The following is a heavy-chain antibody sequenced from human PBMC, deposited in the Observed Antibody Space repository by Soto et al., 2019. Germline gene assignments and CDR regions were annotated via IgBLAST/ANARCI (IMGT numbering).Heavy chain of an antibody. CDR2: IIPIFGTA. J-gene: IGHJ3*02. Sequence: SVKVSCKASGGTFSSYAISWVRQAPGQGLEWMGGIIPIFGTANYAQKFQGRVTITADESTSTAYMELSSLRSEDTAVYYCASASSMITTAFDIWGQGTMVTVSS. V-gene: IGHV1-69*13. CDR3: ASASSMITTAFDI. CDR1: GGTFSSYA. D-gene: IGHD3-22*01.